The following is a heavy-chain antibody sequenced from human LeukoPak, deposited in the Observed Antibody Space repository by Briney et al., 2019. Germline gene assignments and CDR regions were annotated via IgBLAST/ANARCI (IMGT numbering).Heavy chain of an antibody. CDR1: GFTFSSYA. J-gene: IGHJ4*02. V-gene: IGHV3-23*01. Sequence: GGSLRLSCAASGFTFSSYAMSWVRQAPGKGLEWVSAISGSGGSTYYADSVKGRFTISRDNSKNSLYLQMNSLRAEDTAVYYCARGITGILTGPPGYWGQGTLVTVSS. D-gene: IGHD3-9*01. CDR3: ARGITGILTGPPGY. CDR2: ISGSGGST.